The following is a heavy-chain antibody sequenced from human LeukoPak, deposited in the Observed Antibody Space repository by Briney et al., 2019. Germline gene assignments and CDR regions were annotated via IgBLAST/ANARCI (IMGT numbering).Heavy chain of an antibody. CDR1: GFTFSSHW. CDR3: ARDLKTFYGVDV. V-gene: IGHV3-74*01. CDR2: INSDGSST. J-gene: IGHJ6*02. Sequence: GGSLRLSCAASGFTFSSHWMHWVRQAPGEGLVWVSRINSDGSSTSYADSVKGRFTISRDNAKNTLYLQMNSLRAEDTAVFYCARDLKTFYGVDVWGQGTTVTVSS.